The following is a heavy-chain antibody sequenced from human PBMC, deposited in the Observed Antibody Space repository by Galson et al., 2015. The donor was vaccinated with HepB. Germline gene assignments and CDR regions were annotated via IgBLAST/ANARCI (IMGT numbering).Heavy chain of an antibody. D-gene: IGHD6-13*01. Sequence: SLRLSCAASGFTFSSYAMHWVRQAPGKGLEWVAVISYDGSNKYYADSVKGRFTISRDNSKNTLYLQMNSLRAEDTAVYYCARDLYNWQLVGLDYWGQGTLVTVSS. CDR3: ARDLYNWQLVGLDY. J-gene: IGHJ4*02. V-gene: IGHV3-30-3*01. CDR2: ISYDGSNK. CDR1: GFTFSSYA.